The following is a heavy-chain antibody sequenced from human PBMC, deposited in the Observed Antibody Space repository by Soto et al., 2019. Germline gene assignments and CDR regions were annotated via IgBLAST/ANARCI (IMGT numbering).Heavy chain of an antibody. V-gene: IGHV2-5*01. Sequence: SGPTLVKPTQTLTLTCTFSGFSLSTSGVGVGWIRQPPGKALEWLALIYWNDDKRYSPSLKSRLTITKDTSKNQVVLTMTNMDPVDTATYYCAHALGTYYYGSGTSWGPYYYYYGMDVWGQGTTVTVSS. J-gene: IGHJ6*02. D-gene: IGHD3-10*01. CDR2: IYWNDDK. CDR1: GFSLSTSGVG. CDR3: AHALGTYYYGSGTSWGPYYYYYGMDV.